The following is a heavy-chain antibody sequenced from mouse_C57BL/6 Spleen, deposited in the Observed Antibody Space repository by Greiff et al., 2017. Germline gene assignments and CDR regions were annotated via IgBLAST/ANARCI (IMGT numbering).Heavy chain of an antibody. D-gene: IGHD1-1*01. CDR3: AKHPYDYGSSPYYAMDY. Sequence: QVQLKESGPGLVAPSQSLSITCTVSGFSLTSYGVSWVRQPPGTGLEWLGVIWGDGSTNYPSALISSLSISQDNSKSQVFLKLNSLQSDDTATDYCAKHPYDYGSSPYYAMDYWGQGTSVTVSS. V-gene: IGHV2-3*01. CDR1: GFSLTSYG. J-gene: IGHJ4*01. CDR2: IWGDGST.